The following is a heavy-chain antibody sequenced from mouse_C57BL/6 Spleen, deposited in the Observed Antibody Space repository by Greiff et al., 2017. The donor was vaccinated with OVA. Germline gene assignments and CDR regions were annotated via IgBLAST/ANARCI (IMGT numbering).Heavy chain of an antibody. CDR3: ARFYGSSYWYFDV. J-gene: IGHJ1*03. CDR1: GYTFTSYW. Sequence: VQLQQPGAELVKPGASVKLSCKASGYTFTSYWMHWEKQRPGQGLEWIGMIHPNSGSTNYNEKFKSKATLTVDKSSSTAYMQLSSLTSEDSAVYYCARFYGSSYWYFDVWGTGTTVTVSS. V-gene: IGHV1-64*01. CDR2: IHPNSGST. D-gene: IGHD1-1*01.